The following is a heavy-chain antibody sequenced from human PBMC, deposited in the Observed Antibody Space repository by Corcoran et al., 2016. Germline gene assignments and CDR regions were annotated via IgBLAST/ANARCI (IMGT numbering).Heavy chain of an antibody. CDR2: IKSNLDGGTA. Sequence: EVQLVDSGGGLVKPGGSLRLSCTASGFTFDTAWMNWVRQAPGKGLEWVGLIKSNLDGGTADYAAPVKGRFTISRDDAINTLYLQMNSLRTEDTAVYYCTTTWSYWGQGALVTVSS. CDR3: TTTWSY. J-gene: IGHJ4*02. CDR1: GFTFDTAW. V-gene: IGHV3-15*07. D-gene: IGHD2-15*01.